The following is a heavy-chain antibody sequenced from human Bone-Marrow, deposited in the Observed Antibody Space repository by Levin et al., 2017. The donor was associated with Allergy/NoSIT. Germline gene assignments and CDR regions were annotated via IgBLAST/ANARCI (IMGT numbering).Heavy chain of an antibody. Sequence: GGSLRLSCKASGYPFTSYTINWLRQAPGQGLEWMGWIVTNTGRPTYAQGFTGRFVFSLDTSVSPAYLQISTLKAEDTAVYYCARDDSDSSGYYLDNYWGQGTLVTVSS. J-gene: IGHJ4*02. CDR1: GYPFTSYT. CDR2: IVTNTGRP. D-gene: IGHD3-22*01. CDR3: ARDDSDSSGYYLDNY. V-gene: IGHV7-4-1*02.